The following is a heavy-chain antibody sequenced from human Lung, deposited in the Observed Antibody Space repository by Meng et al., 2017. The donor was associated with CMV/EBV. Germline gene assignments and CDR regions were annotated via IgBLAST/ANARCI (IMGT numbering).Heavy chain of an antibody. V-gene: IGHV2-5*02. CDR2: IYWDDDK. CDR3: AHSQEKTGYFPYFFDF. D-gene: IGHD3-9*01. CDR1: EFSLTTSGLA. J-gene: IGHJ4*02. Sequence: QPALKAWAPTLVQPTQTPILTCTFSEFSLTTSGLAVDWIRQSPRKVLEWLGSIYWDDDKRYSPSLQSRVTITKDTSRDQVVLTLTNMEAVDTATYFCAHSQEKTGYFPYFFDFWGLGAPVTVSS.